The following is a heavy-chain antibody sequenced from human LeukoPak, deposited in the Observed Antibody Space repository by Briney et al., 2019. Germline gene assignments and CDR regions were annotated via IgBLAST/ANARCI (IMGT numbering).Heavy chain of an antibody. J-gene: IGHJ5*02. D-gene: IGHD3-9*01. CDR3: ARGIVITIFPTSAGRWFDP. CDR1: GYTFTSYG. V-gene: IGHV1-18*01. CDR2: ISAYNGNT. Sequence: ASVKVSCKASGYTFTSYGISWVRQAPGQGLEWMGWISAYNGNTNYAQKLKGRVTRTTDTSTSTAYMELRSLRSDDTAVYYCARGIVITIFPTSAGRWFDPWGQGTLVTVSS.